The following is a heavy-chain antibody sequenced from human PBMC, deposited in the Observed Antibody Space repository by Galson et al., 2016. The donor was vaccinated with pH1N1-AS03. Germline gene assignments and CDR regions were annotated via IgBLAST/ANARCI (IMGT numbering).Heavy chain of an antibody. Sequence: TLSLPCSVSGVSVSSGNYYWTWIRQPAGKGLEWIGRIYSGARAANYNPSLKSRATISLDTSQNQFSLILNSVTAADTAVYYCARQVWISWWWFDPWGQGTLVTASS. V-gene: IGHV4-61*02. D-gene: IGHD5-12*01. J-gene: IGHJ5*02. CDR2: IYSGARAA. CDR3: ARQVWISWWWFDP. CDR1: GVSVSSGNYY.